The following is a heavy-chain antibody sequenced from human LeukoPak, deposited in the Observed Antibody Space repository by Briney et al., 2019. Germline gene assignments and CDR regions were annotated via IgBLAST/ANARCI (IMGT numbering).Heavy chain of an antibody. CDR2: FDPEDGET. CDR1: GYTLTELS. V-gene: IGHV1-24*01. CDR3: ARGRSWRLVDY. Sequence: ASVKVSCKVSGYTLTELSMHWVRQAPGKGLEWMGGFDPEDGETIYAQKFQGRVTMTTDTSTSTAYMELRSLRSDDTAVYYCARGRSWRLVDYWGQGTLVTVSS. D-gene: IGHD6-6*01. J-gene: IGHJ4*02.